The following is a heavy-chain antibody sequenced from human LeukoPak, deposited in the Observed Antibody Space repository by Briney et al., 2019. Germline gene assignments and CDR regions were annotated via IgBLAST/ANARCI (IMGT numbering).Heavy chain of an antibody. J-gene: IGHJ4*02. CDR3: ARQPTPDSSGYYYFDY. CDR1: GGSFSSSRYF. CDR2: IYYSGST. D-gene: IGHD3-22*01. V-gene: IGHV4-39*01. Sequence: PSETLSLTCTVSGGSFSSSRYFWGWIRQPPGKGLEWIGSIYYSGSTFYNPSLKSRVTISVDTSKNQFSLKLSSVTAADTAVYYCARQPTPDSSGYYYFDYWGQGTLVTVSS.